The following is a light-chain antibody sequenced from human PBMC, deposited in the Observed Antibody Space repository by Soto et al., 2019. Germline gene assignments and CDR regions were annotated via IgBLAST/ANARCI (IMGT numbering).Light chain of an antibody. CDR1: SSDVGSYNL. J-gene: IGLJ3*02. V-gene: IGLV2-23*02. CDR2: EVT. CDR3: CSYAGSSTLV. Sequence: QSVLTQPASVSGSPGQSITISCTGTSSDVGSYNLVSWFQQHPGKAPKLMIYEVTKRPSGVSNRFSGSKSGNTASLTISGLQAEDEADYYCCSYAGSSTLVXGGGTKLTVL.